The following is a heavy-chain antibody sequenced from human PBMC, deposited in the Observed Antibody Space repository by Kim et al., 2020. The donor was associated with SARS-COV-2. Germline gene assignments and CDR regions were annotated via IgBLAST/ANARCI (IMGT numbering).Heavy chain of an antibody. D-gene: IGHD6-6*01. J-gene: IGHJ4*02. Sequence: GRTHYNPSLKSRVTISVDTSKNQFSLKLSSVTAADTAVYYCARGGRVAAHWGQGTLVTVSS. CDR2: GRT. V-gene: IGHV4-34*01. CDR3: ARGGRVAAH.